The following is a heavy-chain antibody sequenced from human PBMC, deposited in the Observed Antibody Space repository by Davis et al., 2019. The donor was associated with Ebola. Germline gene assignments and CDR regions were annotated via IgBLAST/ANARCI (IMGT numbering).Heavy chain of an antibody. J-gene: IGHJ4*02. CDR3: AKDSGYSSGWYGGAPDY. V-gene: IGHV3-21*01. D-gene: IGHD6-19*01. CDR2: ISSDRDYI. CDR1: GGSISSSN. Sequence: ETLSLTCAVSGGSISSSNWWSWVRQAPGKGLEWVSSISSDRDYIYYADSVKGRFTISRDNAKNSLYLQMNSLRDEDTAVYYCAKDSGYSSGWYGGAPDYWGQGTLVTVSS.